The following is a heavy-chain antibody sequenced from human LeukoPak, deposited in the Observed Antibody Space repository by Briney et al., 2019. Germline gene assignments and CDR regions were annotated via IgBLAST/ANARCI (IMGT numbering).Heavy chain of an antibody. CDR2: MYYSGST. D-gene: IGHD6-19*01. CDR1: GDSISRSSYY. CDR3: ARQRGAGYSSGWYWWFDP. Sequence: SETLSLTCTVSGDSISRSSYYWGWIRQPPGKGLEWIGSMYYSGSTYYNPSLKSRVTISVDTSKNQFSLKLSSVTAADTAVYYCARQRGAGYSSGWYWWFDPWGQGTLVTVSS. V-gene: IGHV4-39*07. J-gene: IGHJ5*02.